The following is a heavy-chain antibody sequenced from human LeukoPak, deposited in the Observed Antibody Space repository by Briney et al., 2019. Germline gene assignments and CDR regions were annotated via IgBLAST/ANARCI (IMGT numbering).Heavy chain of an antibody. V-gene: IGHV3-33*01. CDR2: IWYDGNNK. D-gene: IGHD2-2*01. CDR1: GFTFSNYG. J-gene: IGHJ4*02. Sequence: AGGSLRLSCAASGFTFSNYGMHWARQAPGKGLEWVAVIWYDGNNKYYADSVKGRFTISRDDSKNTLYLQMNGLRAEDTAVYYCARDRWSSTSYNDYWGQGTLVTVSS. CDR3: ARDRWSSTSYNDY.